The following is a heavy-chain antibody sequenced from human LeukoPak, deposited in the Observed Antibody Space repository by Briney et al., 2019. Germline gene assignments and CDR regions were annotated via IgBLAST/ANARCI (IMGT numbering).Heavy chain of an antibody. V-gene: IGHV1-2*02. Sequence: ASVKVSCKASGYTFTGYYMHWVRQAPGQGLEWMGWINPNSGGTNYAQKFQGRVTMTRDTSISTAYMELSGLRSDDTAVYYCAGDSSTSYYYYGMDVWGQGTTVTVSS. J-gene: IGHJ6*02. CDR2: INPNSGGT. D-gene: IGHD2-2*01. CDR3: AGDSSTSYYYYGMDV. CDR1: GYTFTGYY.